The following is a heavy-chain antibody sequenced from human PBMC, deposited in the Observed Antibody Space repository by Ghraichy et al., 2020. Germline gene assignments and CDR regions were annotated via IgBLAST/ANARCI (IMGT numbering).Heavy chain of an antibody. CDR1: GFTVSTNF. V-gene: IGHV3-66*02. CDR3: ARGAAGTWDYHFDY. D-gene: IGHD6-13*01. CDR2: IYSGGST. Sequence: GGSLRLSCAASGFTVSTNFMTWVRQAPGKGLEWVSVIYSGGSTYYTDSVKGRFTISRDNSKNTVYLQMNSLRAEDTAVYYCARGAAGTWDYHFDYWGQGRLVTVSS. J-gene: IGHJ4*02.